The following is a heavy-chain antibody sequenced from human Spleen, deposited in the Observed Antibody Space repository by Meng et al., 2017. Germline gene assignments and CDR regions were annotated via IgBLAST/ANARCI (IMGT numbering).Heavy chain of an antibody. CDR3: ARGPYTHGHFWYFDL. V-gene: IGHV4-39*01. CDR1: GGSISSSSFY. D-gene: IGHD5-18*01. J-gene: IGHJ2*01. CDR2: IDYTEYT. Sequence: QLHVQESGPGLVKPSETLSLTCTVPGGSISSSSFYWVWIRQPPGMGLEWIGSIDYTEYTHFNASLKSRVTMSIDTSRKQISLMLSSVTAADTAVYYCARGPYTHGHFWYFDLWGRGTLVTVSS.